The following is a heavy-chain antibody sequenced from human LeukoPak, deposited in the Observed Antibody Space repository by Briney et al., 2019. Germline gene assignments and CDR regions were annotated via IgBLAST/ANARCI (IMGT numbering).Heavy chain of an antibody. V-gene: IGHV1-46*01. CDR1: GYTFTSYY. D-gene: IGHD3-22*01. Sequence: ASVKVSCKASGYTFTSYYMHWVRQAPGQGLEWMGIINPSGGSTSYAQKFQGRVTMTRDTSTSTVYMELSSLRSDDTAVYYCARDYYDSSGIDAFDIWGQGTMVTVSS. J-gene: IGHJ3*02. CDR2: INPSGGST. CDR3: ARDYYDSSGIDAFDI.